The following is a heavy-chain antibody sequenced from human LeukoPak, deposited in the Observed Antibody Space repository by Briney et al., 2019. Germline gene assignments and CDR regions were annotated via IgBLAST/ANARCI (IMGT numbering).Heavy chain of an antibody. CDR3: PRYDNYYDSSGSNPSFDY. CDR2: ISAYNGNT. CDR1: GYTFTSYG. J-gene: IGHJ4*02. Sequence: GASVKVSCKASGYTFTSYGISWVRQAPGQGLEWMGWISAYNGNTNYAQKRQGRVTMTTDTSASTAYTEQRTLRSDDTGLYYCPRYDNYYDSSGSNPSFDYWGQGTLVTLSS. D-gene: IGHD3-22*01. V-gene: IGHV1-18*01.